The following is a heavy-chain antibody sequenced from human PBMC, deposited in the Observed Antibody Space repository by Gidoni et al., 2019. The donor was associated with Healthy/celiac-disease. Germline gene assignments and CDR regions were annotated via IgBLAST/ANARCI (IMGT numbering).Heavy chain of an antibody. J-gene: IGHJ2*01. CDR1: GFPSSAYY. CDR3: ARIINSSGPTPYWYFDL. D-gene: IGHD3-22*01. Sequence: QVQLVESGGGLVKHGGSLRLSCAASGFPSSAYYMSWIRQAHGKGLEWVSYICSSGSPRYYADSVKGRFTISRDNAKNSLYLQMNSLRAEDTAVYYCARIINSSGPTPYWYFDLWGRGTLVTVSS. V-gene: IGHV3-11*01. CDR2: ICSSGSPR.